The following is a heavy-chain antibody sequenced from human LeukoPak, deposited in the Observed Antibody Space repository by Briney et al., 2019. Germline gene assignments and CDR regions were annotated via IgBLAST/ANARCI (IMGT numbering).Heavy chain of an antibody. J-gene: IGHJ6*03. CDR1: GFTFSNYA. V-gene: IGHV3-23*01. D-gene: IGHD3-3*01. CDR3: ARGGDFWSGYSRGYYMDV. Sequence: GGSLRLSCAASGFTFSNYAMSWVRQAPGKGLEWVSVISGSGGSTYFADSVKGRFTISRDNSKNTLYLQMNGLRAEDTAVYYCARGGDFWSGYSRGYYMDVWGKGTTVTVSS. CDR2: ISGSGGST.